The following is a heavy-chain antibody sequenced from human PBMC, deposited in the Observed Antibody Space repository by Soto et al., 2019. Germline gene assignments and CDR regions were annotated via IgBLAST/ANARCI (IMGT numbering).Heavy chain of an antibody. J-gene: IGHJ4*02. CDR1: GGSFSGYY. V-gene: IGHV4-34*01. CDR2: ISHSGST. Sequence: QVQLQQWGAGLLKPSETLSLTCAVYGGSFSGYYWSWIRQSPGKGLEWIGEISHSGSTNYNPSLKSRVPIVVGTANDQFSLKLSSGTDAYTAVYYCARSGDYWGQGTLVTVSS. CDR3: ARSGDY.